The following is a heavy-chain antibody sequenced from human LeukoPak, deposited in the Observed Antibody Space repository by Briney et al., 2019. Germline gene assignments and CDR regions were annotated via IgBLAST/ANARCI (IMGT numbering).Heavy chain of an antibody. CDR1: GGTFSSYA. Sequence: SVKVSCKASGGTFSSYANSWVRQAPGQGLEWMGGIIPIFGTANYAQKFQGRVTITADESTSTAYMELSSLRSEDTAVYYCARGSMTTVVTENWFDPWGQGTLVTVSS. J-gene: IGHJ5*02. V-gene: IGHV1-69*13. CDR3: ARGSMTTVVTENWFDP. D-gene: IGHD4-23*01. CDR2: IIPIFGTA.